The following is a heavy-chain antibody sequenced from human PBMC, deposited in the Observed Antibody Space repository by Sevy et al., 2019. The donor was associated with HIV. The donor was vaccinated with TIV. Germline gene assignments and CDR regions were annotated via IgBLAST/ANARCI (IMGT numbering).Heavy chain of an antibody. V-gene: IGHV3-7*03. CDR3: AREIGDSGSYLHFDY. CDR2: IKQDGSEK. CDR1: GFTFSSYW. J-gene: IGHJ4*02. Sequence: GGSLRLSCAASGFTFSSYWMSWVRQAPGKGLEWVANIKQDGSEKYYVDSVKGRFTISRDNAKNSLYLQMNSLRAEDTDVYYCAREIGDSGSYLHFDYWGQGTLVTVSS. D-gene: IGHD1-26*01.